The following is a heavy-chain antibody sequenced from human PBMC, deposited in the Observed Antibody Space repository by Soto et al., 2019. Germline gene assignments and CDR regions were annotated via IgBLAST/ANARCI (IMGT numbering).Heavy chain of an antibody. Sequence: EVQLVQSGAEVKKPGESLRISCKGSGYSFTSYWINWVRQMPGKGLEWMGRIDPKDSYTSYSPSFQGHVTFSSDKSISTAYRQWSGLKASDTAMYYCAKGNYGSGSHNWFDPWGQGTLVTVSS. D-gene: IGHD3-10*01. V-gene: IGHV5-10-1*01. CDR2: IDPKDSYT. J-gene: IGHJ5*02. CDR1: GYSFTSYW. CDR3: AKGNYGSGSHNWFDP.